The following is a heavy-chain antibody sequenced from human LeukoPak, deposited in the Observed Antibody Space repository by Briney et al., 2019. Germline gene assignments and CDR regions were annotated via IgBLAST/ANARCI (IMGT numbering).Heavy chain of an antibody. CDR1: GFTFSSYA. V-gene: IGHV3-23*01. CDR2: ISGSGGST. Sequence: PGGSLRLSCAASGFTFSSYAMSWVRQAPGKGLEWVSAISGSGGSTYYADSVKGRFTISRDNSKNTLYLQMNSLRAEDTAVYYCAKGGAYYYDSSGYYYLDYWGQGTLVTVSS. J-gene: IGHJ4*02. D-gene: IGHD3-22*01. CDR3: AKGGAYYYDSSGYYYLDY.